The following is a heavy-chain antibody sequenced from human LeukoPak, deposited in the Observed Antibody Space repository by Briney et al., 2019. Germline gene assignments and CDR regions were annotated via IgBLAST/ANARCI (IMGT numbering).Heavy chain of an antibody. D-gene: IGHD1-26*01. CDR2: INPNSGGT. J-gene: IGHJ4*02. Sequence: ASVKVSCKASGYTFTGYYMHWVRQAPGQGLEWMGRINPNSGGTNYAQKFQGRVTMTRDTSISTAYMELSRLRSDDTAVYYCARGGTRSYYAEFDYWGQGPLVTVSS. V-gene: IGHV1-2*06. CDR3: ARGGTRSYYAEFDY. CDR1: GYTFTGYY.